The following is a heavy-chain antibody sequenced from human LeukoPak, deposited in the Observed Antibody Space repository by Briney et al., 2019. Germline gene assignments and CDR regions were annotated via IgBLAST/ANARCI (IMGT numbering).Heavy chain of an antibody. J-gene: IGHJ6*03. CDR1: GDSINRSPYY. CDR2: ILYTGSS. D-gene: IGHD3-3*01. V-gene: IGHV4-39*07. Sequence: SETLSLTCSVSGDSINRSPYYWGWIRQPPGKGLEWIASILYTGSSYYSPSLSSRVTISVDTSKNQFSLKLSSVTAADTAVYYCARGTEGGITIFGVALGYMDVWGKGTTVTVSS. CDR3: ARGTEGGITIFGVALGYMDV.